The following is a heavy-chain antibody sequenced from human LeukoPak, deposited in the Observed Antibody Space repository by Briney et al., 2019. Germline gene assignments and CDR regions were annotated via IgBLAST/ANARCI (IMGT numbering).Heavy chain of an antibody. D-gene: IGHD6-19*01. CDR3: AREGYSSGWFEY. J-gene: IGHJ4*02. CDR2: IIPIFGTA. CDR1: GRTFSSYA. V-gene: IGHV1-69*06. Sequence: SVKLSCTASGRTFSSYAISWLRQAPGQGLEWVGVIIPIFGTANYAQQLQGRVTITADKCTSTVYMELSSLRAEEAAVYYCAREGYSSGWFEYWGQGALVTVSS.